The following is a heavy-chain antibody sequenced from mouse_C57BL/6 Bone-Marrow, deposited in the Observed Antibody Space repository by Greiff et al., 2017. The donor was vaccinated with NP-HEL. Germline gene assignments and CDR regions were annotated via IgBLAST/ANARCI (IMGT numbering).Heavy chain of an antibody. D-gene: IGHD1-1*01. CDR3: ARSLRRYYFDY. CDR2: INPSSGYT. Sequence: QVHVKQSGAELAKPGASVKLSCKASGYTFTSYWMHWVKQRPGQGLEWIGYINPSSGYTKYNQKFKDKATLTADKSSSTAYMQLSSLTYEDSAVYYCARSLRRYYFDYWGQGTTLTVSS. CDR1: GYTFTSYW. J-gene: IGHJ2*01. V-gene: IGHV1-7*01.